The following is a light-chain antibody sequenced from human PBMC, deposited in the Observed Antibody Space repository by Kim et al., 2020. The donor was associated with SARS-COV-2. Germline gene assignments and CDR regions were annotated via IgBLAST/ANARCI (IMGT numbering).Light chain of an antibody. J-gene: IGKJ2*01. CDR2: GAS. CDR1: QSVSSNY. Sequence: LSPGERAPLSCRASQSVSSNYLAWYQQKPGQAPRLLIYGASNRATGSPDRFSGSGSGTDFTLTISRLEPEDFAVYFCQQYGDSPYTFGQGTKLEI. V-gene: IGKV3-20*01. CDR3: QQYGDSPYT.